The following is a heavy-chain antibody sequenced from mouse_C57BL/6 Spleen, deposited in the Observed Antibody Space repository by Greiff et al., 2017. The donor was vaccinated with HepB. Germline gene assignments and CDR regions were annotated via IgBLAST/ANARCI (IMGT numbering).Heavy chain of an antibody. D-gene: IGHD1-1*01. CDR2: INYDGSST. V-gene: IGHV5-16*01. J-gene: IGHJ1*03. CDR3: AREGVDYYGSSYVSYWYFDV. Sequence: DVQLVESEGGLVQPGSSMKLSCTASGFTFSDYYMAWVRQVPEKGLEWVANINYDGSSTYYLDSLKSRFIISRDNAKNILYLQMSSLKSEDTATYYCAREGVDYYGSSYVSYWYFDVWGTGTTVTVSS. CDR1: GFTFSDYY.